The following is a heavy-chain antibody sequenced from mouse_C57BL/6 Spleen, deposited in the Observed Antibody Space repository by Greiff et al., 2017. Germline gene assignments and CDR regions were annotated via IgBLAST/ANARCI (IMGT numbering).Heavy chain of an antibody. J-gene: IGHJ2*01. Sequence: VQLQQPGAELVKPGASVKMSCKASGYTFTSYWITWVKQRPGQGLEWIGDIYPGSGSTNYNEKFKSKATLTVDTSSSTAYMQLSSLTSEDSAVYYGASYGSSYHYFDYWGQGTTLTVSS. CDR1: GYTFTSYW. CDR3: ASYGSSYHYFDY. CDR2: IYPGSGST. D-gene: IGHD1-1*01. V-gene: IGHV1-55*01.